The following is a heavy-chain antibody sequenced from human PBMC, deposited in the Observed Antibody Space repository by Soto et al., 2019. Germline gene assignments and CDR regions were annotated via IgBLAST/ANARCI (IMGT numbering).Heavy chain of an antibody. J-gene: IGHJ5*02. V-gene: IGHV1-18*01. Sequence: ASVKVSYKASGYTFTSYGISWVRQAPGQGLEWMGWISAYNGNTNYAQKLQGRVTMTTDTSTSTAYMELRSLRSDDTAVYYCAREKPGIAAAGTTIWFDPWGQGTLVTVSS. CDR1: GYTFTSYG. CDR2: ISAYNGNT. CDR3: AREKPGIAAAGTTIWFDP. D-gene: IGHD6-13*01.